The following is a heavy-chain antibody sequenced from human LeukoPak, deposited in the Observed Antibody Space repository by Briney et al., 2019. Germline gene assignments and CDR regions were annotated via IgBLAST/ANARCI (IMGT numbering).Heavy chain of an antibody. J-gene: IGHJ4*02. V-gene: IGHV1-2*02. Sequence: ASVKVSCKASGYTFTGYYMHWVRQAPGQGLEWMGWINPNTGGTNYAQKFQGRVTMTRDTTISTAYMELSGLTSDDTAVYYCASYPRYSSSPPFDYWGQGTLVTVSS. CDR3: ASYPRYSSSPPFDY. CDR2: INPNTGGT. CDR1: GYTFTGYY. D-gene: IGHD6-19*01.